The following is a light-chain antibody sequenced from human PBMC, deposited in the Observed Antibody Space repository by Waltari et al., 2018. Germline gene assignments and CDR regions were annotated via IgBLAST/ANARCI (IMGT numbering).Light chain of an antibody. CDR2: KDN. Sequence: SYELTQPSSMSVSPGQTARITCSGNLLDKQYGYWYQQKPGQAPILVIFKDNERTSGSPERFSGSSSGTTVTLTISGVQAEDEADYYCQSADSSGPSVVFGGGTKLT. J-gene: IGLJ2*01. V-gene: IGLV3-25*03. CDR1: LLDKQY. CDR3: QSADSSGPSVV.